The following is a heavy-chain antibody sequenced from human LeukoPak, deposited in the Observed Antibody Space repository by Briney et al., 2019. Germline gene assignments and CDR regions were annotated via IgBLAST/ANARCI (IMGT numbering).Heavy chain of an antibody. CDR2: IYTSGGT. D-gene: IGHD2-2*01. CDR1: GGSISSYY. CDR3: ARVQYCSSISCSRGFDY. J-gene: IGHJ4*02. V-gene: IGHV4-4*07. Sequence: SETLSLTCTVSGGSISSYYWSWIRLPAGKGLEWIGRIYTSGGTNYNPSLKSRVTMSVDTSKNQFSLRLTSVTAADTAVYYCARVQYCSSISCSRGFDYWGQGTLVTVSS.